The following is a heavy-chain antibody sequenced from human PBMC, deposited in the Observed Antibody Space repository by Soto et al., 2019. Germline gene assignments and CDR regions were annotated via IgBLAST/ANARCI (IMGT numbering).Heavy chain of an antibody. D-gene: IGHD6-19*01. CDR3: ARIAVAAPKSFEY. V-gene: IGHV3-23*01. Sequence: WGSLRLSCAASGFTFSSYAMSWVRQAPGKGLEWVSAISGSVGITYYADSVKGRFTISRDNSKNTLYLQMNSLRAEDTAVYYCARIAVAAPKSFEYWGHGTLATVSS. CDR1: GFTFSSYA. J-gene: IGHJ4*01. CDR2: ISGSVGIT.